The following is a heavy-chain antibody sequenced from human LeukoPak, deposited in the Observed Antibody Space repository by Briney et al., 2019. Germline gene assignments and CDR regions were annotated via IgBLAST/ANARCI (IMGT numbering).Heavy chain of an antibody. V-gene: IGHV4-59*11. CDR1: GGSISSHY. D-gene: IGHD6-19*01. CDR3: ARLIGDIAVSGTGWFDP. J-gene: IGHJ5*02. CDR2: IYYSGST. Sequence: SETLSLTCTVSGGSISSHYWSWIRQAPGKGLEWIGYIYYSGSTNYNPSLKSRVTISVDTSKNQFSLKLSSVTAADTAMYYCARLIGDIAVSGTGWFDPWGQGTLVTVSS.